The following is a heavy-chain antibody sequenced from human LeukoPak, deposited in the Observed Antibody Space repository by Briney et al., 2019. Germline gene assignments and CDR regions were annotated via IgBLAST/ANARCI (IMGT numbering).Heavy chain of an antibody. CDR1: GFTFSSYG. V-gene: IGHV3-33*01. D-gene: IGHD1-1*01. CDR2: IWYDGSNK. J-gene: IGHJ4*02. Sequence: GRSLRLSCAASGFTFSSYGMHWVRQAPGKGLEWVADIWYDGSNKYYADSLEGRFTIPRNISKNTLNLKMNSLRAEDTTVYYCARDQAGILDEWGQGTLVTVSS. CDR3: ARDQAGILDE.